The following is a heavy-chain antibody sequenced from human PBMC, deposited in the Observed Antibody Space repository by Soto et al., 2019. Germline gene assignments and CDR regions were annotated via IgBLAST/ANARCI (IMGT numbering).Heavy chain of an antibody. V-gene: IGHV3-30*18. J-gene: IGHJ5*02. D-gene: IGHD6-19*01. Sequence: GWSLRLSCEASGFTFSSYGMHWVRQAPGKGLEWVAAISHDGTDRYYANSVKGRFTISRDNSKNTLYLQMNSLRSEDTAIYYCPKGTAVAYQWFDPWGQGTLVTVSS. CDR2: ISHDGTDR. CDR3: PKGTAVAYQWFDP. CDR1: GFTFSSYG.